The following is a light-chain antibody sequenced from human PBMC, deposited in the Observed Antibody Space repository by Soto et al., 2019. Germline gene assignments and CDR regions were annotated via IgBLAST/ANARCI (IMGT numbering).Light chain of an antibody. V-gene: IGKV1-39*01. Sequence: DIQMTQSPSSLSVSVGDRVTITCRASQSISNFLNWYQQKPGKAPNLLISAASSLQSGVPVRFSGSGSGTDFSLTISSLQPEDFATYYCQQSFTIPYTFGQGTKLEIK. CDR2: AAS. CDR3: QQSFTIPYT. CDR1: QSISNF. J-gene: IGKJ2*01.